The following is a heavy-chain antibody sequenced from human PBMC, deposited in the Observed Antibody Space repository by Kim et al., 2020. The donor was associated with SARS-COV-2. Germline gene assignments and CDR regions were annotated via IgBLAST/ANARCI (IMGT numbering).Heavy chain of an antibody. CDR2: IYPGDSDT. CDR1: GYSFTSYW. CDR3: ARPQRENYDSSGYVINY. Sequence: GESLKISCKGSGYSFTSYWIGWVRQMPGKGLEWMGIIYPGDSDTRYSPSFQGQVTISADKSISTAYLQWSSLKASDTAMYYCARPQRENYDSSGYVINYWGQGTLVTVSS. J-gene: IGHJ4*02. V-gene: IGHV5-51*01. D-gene: IGHD3-22*01.